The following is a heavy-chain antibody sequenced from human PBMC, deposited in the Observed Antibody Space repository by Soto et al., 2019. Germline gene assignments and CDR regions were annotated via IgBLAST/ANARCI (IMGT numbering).Heavy chain of an antibody. J-gene: IGHJ6*02. CDR3: ARLGFNYDFLSGYYNVHHYYGIDV. V-gene: IGHV5-51*01. D-gene: IGHD3-3*01. Sequence: GESLKISCKGSGYSFTTYWIGWVRQMPGKGLEWMGIIYPGDSDTRYNPSFQGQVTISADKSISTAYLQWSSLRASDTATYYCARLGFNYDFLSGYYNVHHYYGIDVLGQGTTVTVSS. CDR2: IYPGDSDT. CDR1: GYSFTTYW.